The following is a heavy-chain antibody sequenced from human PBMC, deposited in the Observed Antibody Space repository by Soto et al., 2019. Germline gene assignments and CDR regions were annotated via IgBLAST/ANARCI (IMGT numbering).Heavy chain of an antibody. Sequence: PAWSLRLSCAASGYTFSSSAMSLACQAPGKGLEWVSAISGSGGSTYYADSVKGRFTISRDNSKNTLYLQMNSLRAEDTAVYYCAKGAVAGPGVWFDPWGQGTLVTVSS. V-gene: IGHV3-23*01. CDR1: GYTFSSSA. CDR2: ISGSGGST. D-gene: IGHD6-19*01. J-gene: IGHJ5*02. CDR3: AKGAVAGPGVWFDP.